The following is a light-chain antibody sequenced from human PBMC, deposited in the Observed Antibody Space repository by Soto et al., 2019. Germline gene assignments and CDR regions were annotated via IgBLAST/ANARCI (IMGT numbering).Light chain of an antibody. Sequence: QSVLTQPPSASGTPGQRVIISCSGSNSNIESNTVNWYQQLPGTAPKLLIYRNNQRPSGVPDRFSGSRSGTSASLAISGLQSEDEADYYCAAWDDSLKDVVFGGGTQLTVL. CDR3: AAWDDSLKDVV. CDR2: RNN. V-gene: IGLV1-44*01. CDR1: NSNIESNT. J-gene: IGLJ2*01.